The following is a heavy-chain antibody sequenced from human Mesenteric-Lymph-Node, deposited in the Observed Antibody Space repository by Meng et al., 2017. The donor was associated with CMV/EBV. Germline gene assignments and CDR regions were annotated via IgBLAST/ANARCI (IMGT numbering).Heavy chain of an antibody. V-gene: IGHV1-2*02. D-gene: IGHD2/OR15-2a*01. CDR3: ARAGGGNWGISSAYDY. Sequence: ASVKVSCKASAYRFTGYFIHWVQQAPGQRLEWMGSIDPDSDDTYYAQKFQGRVTMTRDTSISTAFMELRSLRSDDTAVYYCARAGGGNWGISSAYDYWGQGTLVTVSS. CDR1: AYRFTGYF. J-gene: IGHJ4*02. CDR2: IDPDSDDT.